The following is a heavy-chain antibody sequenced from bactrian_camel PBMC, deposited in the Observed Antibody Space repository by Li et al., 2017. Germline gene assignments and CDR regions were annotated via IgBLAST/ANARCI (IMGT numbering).Heavy chain of an antibody. Sequence: HVQLVESGGGLVQPGGSLRLSCAGSGSTFSRYYISWVRQAPGKGLEWVSSIYSSSGSTYYADSVKGRFTISKNNAKNTLYLQMNSLKPEDTAVYYCAAGTVVPGSLNWGQGTQVTVS. CDR3: AAGTVVPGSLN. D-gene: IGHD6*01. CDR2: IYSSSGST. J-gene: IGHJ4*01. V-gene: IGHV3-2*01. CDR1: GSTFSRYY.